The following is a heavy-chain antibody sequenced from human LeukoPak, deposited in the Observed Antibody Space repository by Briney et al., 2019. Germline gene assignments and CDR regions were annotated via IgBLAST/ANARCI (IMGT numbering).Heavy chain of an antibody. CDR2: ISGSGGST. CDR1: GFTFSSYA. CDR3: ARDFFHSDISRPFDY. Sequence: AGGSLRLSCAASGFTFSSYAMSWVRQAPGKGLEWVSAISGSGGSTYYADSVKGRFTISRDNAKNSLYLQMNSLRAEDSAVYYCARDFFHSDISRPFDYWGQGTLVTVSS. V-gene: IGHV3-23*01. D-gene: IGHD3-3*02. J-gene: IGHJ4*02.